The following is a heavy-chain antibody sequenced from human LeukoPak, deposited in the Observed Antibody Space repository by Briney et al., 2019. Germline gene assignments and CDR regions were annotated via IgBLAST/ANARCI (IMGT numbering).Heavy chain of an antibody. CDR2: ISYNGRNQ. D-gene: IGHD3-22*01. CDR3: ARNFGGGDSSGPYS. J-gene: IGHJ4*02. V-gene: IGHV3-30*04. CDR1: GFTFSSYA. Sequence: PGGSLRLSCSASGFTFSSYATHWVRQAPGKGLEWVAVISYNGRNQNYADSVQGRFTISRDNSKNTLYLQMNSLRAEDTAVYYCARNFGGGDSSGPYSWGQGTQVTVSS.